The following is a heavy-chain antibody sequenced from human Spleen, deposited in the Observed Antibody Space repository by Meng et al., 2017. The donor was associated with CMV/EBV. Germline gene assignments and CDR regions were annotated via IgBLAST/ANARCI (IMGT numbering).Heavy chain of an antibody. CDR3: ARRGYCSSTSCPPYYYYGMDV. Sequence: GGSLRLSCKGSGYSFTSYWIGWVRQMPGKGLEWVGIIYPGDSDTRYSPSFQGQVTISADKSISTAYLQWSSLKASDTAMYYCARRGYCSSTSCPPYYYYGMDVWGQGTTVTVSS. V-gene: IGHV5-51*01. CDR1: GYSFTSYW. D-gene: IGHD2-2*01. CDR2: IYPGDSDT. J-gene: IGHJ6*02.